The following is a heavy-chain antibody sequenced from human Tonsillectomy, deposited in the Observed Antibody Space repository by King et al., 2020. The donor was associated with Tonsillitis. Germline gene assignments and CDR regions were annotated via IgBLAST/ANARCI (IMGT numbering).Heavy chain of an antibody. J-gene: IGHJ5*02. CDR1: GGSISSSSYY. CDR2: IYYSGNT. V-gene: IGHV4-39*01. CDR3: ASTYCSSSNCPLGNWFDP. Sequence: QLQESGPGLVKPPQTLSLTCSVSGGSISSSSYYWGWIRQPPGKGLEWIGTIYYSGNTHYNPSLKSRATISVDTSKNQFSLRLNSVTAADTAVYYCASTYCSSSNCPLGNWFDPWGQGTLVTVSS. D-gene: IGHD2-2*01.